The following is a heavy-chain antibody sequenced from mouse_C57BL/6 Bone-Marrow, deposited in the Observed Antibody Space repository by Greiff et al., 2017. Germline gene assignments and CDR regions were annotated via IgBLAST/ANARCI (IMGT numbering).Heavy chain of an antibody. CDR3: ARICEGYYYAMDY. V-gene: IGHV1-53*01. CDR1: GYTFTSYW. J-gene: IGHJ4*01. CDR2: INPSNGGT. Sequence: QVQLQQPGTELVKPGASVKLSCKASGYTFTSYWMHWVKQRPGQGLEWIGNINPSNGGTNYNEKFKSKATLTVDKSSSTAYMQLSSLTSEESAVYYCARICEGYYYAMDYWGQGTSVTVSS.